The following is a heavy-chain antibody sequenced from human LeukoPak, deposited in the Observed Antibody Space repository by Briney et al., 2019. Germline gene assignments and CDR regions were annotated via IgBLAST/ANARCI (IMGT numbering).Heavy chain of an antibody. CDR3: ARDPSSTIPLLTLDY. D-gene: IGHD5-24*01. CDR2: ISYDGSNK. V-gene: IGHV3-30*04. CDR1: GLTFSSYA. Sequence: GGSLRLSCAASGLTFSSYAMHWVRQAPGKGLEWVAVISYDGSNKYYADSVKGRFTISRDNSKNTLYLQMNSLRAEDTAVYYCARDPSSTIPLLTLDYWGQGTLVTVSS. J-gene: IGHJ4*02.